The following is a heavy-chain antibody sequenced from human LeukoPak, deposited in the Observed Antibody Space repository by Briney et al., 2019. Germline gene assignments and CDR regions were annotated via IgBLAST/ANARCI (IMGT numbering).Heavy chain of an antibody. D-gene: IGHD3-10*01. CDR3: ARVSLIYGSGSYYQSPLAY. J-gene: IGHJ4*02. CDR2: INPNSGVT. CDR1: GYTFTGYY. Sequence: GASVKVSCKASGYTFTGYYMHWVRQAPGQGLEWMGWINPNSGVTNYAQKFQGWVTMTRDTSINTAYMELNRLKSDDTAVYYCARVSLIYGSGSYYQSPLAYWGQGTLVTVSS. V-gene: IGHV1-2*04.